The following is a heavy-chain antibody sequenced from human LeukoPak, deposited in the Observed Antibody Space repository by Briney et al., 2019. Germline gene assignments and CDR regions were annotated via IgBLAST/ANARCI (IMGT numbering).Heavy chain of an antibody. V-gene: IGHV4-59*01. J-gene: IGHJ3*02. CDR2: IYYSGST. Sequence: SETLSLTCTVSGGPISRYYWSWLRQPPGKGLEWIGYIYYSGSTQYSPSLKSRVTISVDTSKNQFSLKLSSVTAAYMAMYYCARGGDYDSTGYYYVHAFDIWGQGTMVTVSS. D-gene: IGHD3-22*01. CDR3: ARGGDYDSTGYYYVHAFDI. CDR1: GGPISRYY.